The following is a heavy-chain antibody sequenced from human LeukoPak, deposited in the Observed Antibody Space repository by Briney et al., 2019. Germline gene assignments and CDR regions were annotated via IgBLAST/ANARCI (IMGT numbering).Heavy chain of an antibody. Sequence: GGSLRLSCAASGFTFSSYSMNWVRQAPGKGLEWVSYISSSSSTIYYADSVKGRFTISRDNSKNTLYLQMNSLRAEDTAVYYCARGDGYNYGAFDIWGQGTMVTVSS. D-gene: IGHD5-24*01. CDR3: ARGDGYNYGAFDI. CDR1: GFTFSSYS. J-gene: IGHJ3*02. CDR2: ISSSSSTI. V-gene: IGHV3-48*01.